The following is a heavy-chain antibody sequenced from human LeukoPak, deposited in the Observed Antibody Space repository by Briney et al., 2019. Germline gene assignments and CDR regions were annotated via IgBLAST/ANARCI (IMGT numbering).Heavy chain of an antibody. CDR1: GGSISSYY. CDR2: ISTTGST. Sequence: SETLSLTCTVSGGSISSYYWYWIRQPAGKGLEWIGRISTTGSTNYNPSLKSRLTMSVDTSKKQFSLRLSSVSAADTAVYYCAREYSSSSGRTSDYWGQGSLVTVSS. J-gene: IGHJ4*02. V-gene: IGHV4-4*07. D-gene: IGHD6-6*01. CDR3: AREYSSSSGRTSDY.